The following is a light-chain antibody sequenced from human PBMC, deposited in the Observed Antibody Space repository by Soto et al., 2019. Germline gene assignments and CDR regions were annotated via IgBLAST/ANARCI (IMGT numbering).Light chain of an antibody. CDR2: DVS. CDR3: SSYTSSSTHVV. CDR1: SSDVGGYNY. J-gene: IGLJ2*01. V-gene: IGLV2-14*01. Sequence: QSVLTQPASVSGSPGQSITISCTGTSSDVGGYNYVSWYQQHPGKAPKIMIYDVSNRPSGVSNRFSGSKSGNTASLTISGLQAEDEADYYCSSYTSSSTHVVFGGRTKVTVL.